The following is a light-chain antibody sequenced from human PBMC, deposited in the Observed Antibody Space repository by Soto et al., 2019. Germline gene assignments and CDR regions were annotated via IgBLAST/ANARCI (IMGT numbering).Light chain of an antibody. CDR3: AAWDDSLNGLV. CDR2: SNN. Sequence: QSVLTQPPSASGTPGQRVTISCSGSSSNIGSNTVNWYQQLPGTAPTLLIYSNNHRPSGVPDRFSGSKSGTSASLAISVLQSEDEDDYYCAAWDDSLNGLVFGTGTKLTVL. V-gene: IGLV1-44*01. CDR1: SSNIGSNT. J-gene: IGLJ1*01.